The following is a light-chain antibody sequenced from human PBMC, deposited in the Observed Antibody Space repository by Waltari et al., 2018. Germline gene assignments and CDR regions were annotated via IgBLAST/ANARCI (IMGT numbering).Light chain of an antibody. CDR2: DVS. V-gene: IGLV2-14*03. CDR3: KSYTGTGSWV. J-gene: IGLJ3*02. Sequence: QSALTQPASVSGSPGQSITIFCTGTKSDVGFYNYVSWYQQHPGKAPKVIIYDVSQRPSGISHRFSGSKSGNTASRTISGLQADDEADYYCKSYTGTGSWVFGGGTKLTVL. CDR1: KSDVGFYNY.